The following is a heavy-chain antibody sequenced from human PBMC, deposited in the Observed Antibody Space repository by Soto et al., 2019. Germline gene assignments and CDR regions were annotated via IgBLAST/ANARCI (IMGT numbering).Heavy chain of an antibody. CDR1: GGSISGYF. Sequence: SENLSLTCTVSGGSISGYFWSWIRQPPGKGLEWIGNIYNSGNTNYNPSLLSRVTISVDTSKNQVSLNLTSVTAADTAVYYCAAPPRYWGQGILVTVSS. D-gene: IGHD6-6*01. CDR2: IYNSGNT. J-gene: IGHJ4*02. CDR3: AAPPRY. V-gene: IGHV4-59*01.